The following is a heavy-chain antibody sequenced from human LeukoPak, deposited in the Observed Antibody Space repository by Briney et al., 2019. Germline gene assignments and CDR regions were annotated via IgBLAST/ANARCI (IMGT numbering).Heavy chain of an antibody. Sequence: SVKVSCKASGYTFTGYYMHWVRQAPGQGLEWMGGIIPMFGSANYAQTFQDRVTITTDQSTSTAYMELSSLSSEDTAVYYCARVGRSRGSLPNSYYYMDVWGTGTTVTVSS. CDR3: ARVGRSRGSLPNSYYYMDV. CDR1: GYTFTGYY. J-gene: IGHJ6*03. V-gene: IGHV1-69*05. CDR2: IIPMFGSA. D-gene: IGHD1-26*01.